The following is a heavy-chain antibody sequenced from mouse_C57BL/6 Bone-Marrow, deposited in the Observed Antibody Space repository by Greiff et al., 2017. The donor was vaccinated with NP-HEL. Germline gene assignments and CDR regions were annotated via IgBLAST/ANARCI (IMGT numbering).Heavy chain of an antibody. CDR3: ASPFYYGSPWFAY. J-gene: IGHJ3*01. CDR2: IDPEDGET. Sequence: EVQLQQSGAELVKPGASVKLSCTASGFNIKDYYMHWVKQRTEQGLEWIGRIDPEDGETTYAPKFQGKATITADTSSNTAYLQLSSLTSEDTAVYYCASPFYYGSPWFAYWGQGTLVTVSA. V-gene: IGHV14-2*01. CDR1: GFNIKDYY. D-gene: IGHD1-1*01.